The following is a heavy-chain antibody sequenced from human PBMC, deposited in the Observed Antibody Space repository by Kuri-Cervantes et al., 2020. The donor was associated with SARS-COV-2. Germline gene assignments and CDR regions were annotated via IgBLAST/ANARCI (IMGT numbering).Heavy chain of an antibody. V-gene: IGHV4-59*01. CDR3: ARGPTTTTVTKEDWVVFR. D-gene: IGHD4-17*01. CDR1: GDSMTYDY. CDR2: VYYNGYIT. Sequence: GSLRLSCAVSGDSMTYDYWSWIRQAPGKGLEWIGHVYYNGYITNYNPSLKSRVTISVDTSKNQFSLNLISVTAADTAVYYCARGPTTTTVTKEDWVVFRWGQGTLVTVSS. J-gene: IGHJ4*02.